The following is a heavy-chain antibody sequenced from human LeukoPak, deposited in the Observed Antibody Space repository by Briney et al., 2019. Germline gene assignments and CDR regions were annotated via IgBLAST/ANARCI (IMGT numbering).Heavy chain of an antibody. CDR1: GFTFSSYW. J-gene: IGHJ4*02. CDR2: INSDGSST. V-gene: IGHV3-74*01. D-gene: IGHD3-9*01. CDR3: ARVRVDWLSKTKYFDY. Sequence: GGSLRLSCAASGFTFSSYWMHWVRQAPGKGLVWVSRINSDGSSTNYADSVKGRFTISRDNAKNTLYLQMNSLRAEDTAVYHCARVRVDWLSKTKYFDYWGQGTLVTVSS.